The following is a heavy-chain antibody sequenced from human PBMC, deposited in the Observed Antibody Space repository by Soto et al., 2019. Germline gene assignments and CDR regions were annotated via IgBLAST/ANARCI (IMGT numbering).Heavy chain of an antibody. D-gene: IGHD3-22*01. J-gene: IGHJ2*01. CDR2: IYPGDSDT. CDR3: ARGRGDYYDSSGYYKNYWYFDL. Sequence: PGESLKLSCKGSGYSFTSYWIGWVRQMPGKGLEWMGIIYPGDSDTRYSPSFQGQVTISADKSISTAYLQWSSLKASDTAMYYCARGRGDYYDSSGYYKNYWYFDLWGRGTLVTVSS. CDR1: GYSFTSYW. V-gene: IGHV5-51*01.